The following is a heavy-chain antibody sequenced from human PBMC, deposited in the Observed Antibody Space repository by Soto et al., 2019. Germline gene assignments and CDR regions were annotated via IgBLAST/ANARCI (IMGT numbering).Heavy chain of an antibody. CDR1: GSIFNGYG. V-gene: IGHV3-30-3*01. D-gene: IGHD3-9*01. J-gene: IGHJ4*02. Sequence: QVQLVESGGGVVQPGRSLRLSCAASGSIFNGYGMHWVRQAPGKGLEWLAIISYDGSNEYYADSVKGRFIISRDNSKNTLYLQMNSLRIEDTGVYYCARDPTGPLRYFDWLLAPDYWGQGTLVTVSS. CDR2: ISYDGSNE. CDR3: ARDPTGPLRYFDWLLAPDY.